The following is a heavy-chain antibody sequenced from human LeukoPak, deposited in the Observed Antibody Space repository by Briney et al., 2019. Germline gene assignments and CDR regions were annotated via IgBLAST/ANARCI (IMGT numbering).Heavy chain of an antibody. CDR1: GFTFSTYA. CDR2: ISSNGGTT. V-gene: IGHV3-64*01. J-gene: IGHJ4*02. CDR3: ARGLGYCSRASCYPDY. D-gene: IGHD2-2*01. Sequence: GGSLRLSCAASGFTFSTYAMFWVRQAPGKELEYVSAISSNGGTTYYANSVKGRFTISRDNSKNTLYLQMGSLRAEDMAVYYCARGLGYCSRASCYPDYWGQGTLVTVSS.